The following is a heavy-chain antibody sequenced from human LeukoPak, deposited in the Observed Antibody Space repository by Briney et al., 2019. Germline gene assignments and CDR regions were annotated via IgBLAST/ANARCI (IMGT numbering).Heavy chain of an antibody. D-gene: IGHD2-15*01. Sequence: SETLSLTCTASGGSISSYYWSWIRQPPGKGLEWIGYIYYSGSTNYNPSLKSRVTISVDTSKNQFSLKLSSVTAADTAVYYCARALVVAASGGNWFDPWGQGTLVTVPS. V-gene: IGHV4-59*01. CDR3: ARALVVAASGGNWFDP. CDR2: IYYSGST. CDR1: GGSISSYY. J-gene: IGHJ5*02.